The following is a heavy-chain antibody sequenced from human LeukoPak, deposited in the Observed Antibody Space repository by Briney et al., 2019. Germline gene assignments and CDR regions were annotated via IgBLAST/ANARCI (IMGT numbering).Heavy chain of an antibody. CDR2: IYYSGST. CDR3: ARVGVNYYDSSGYQINYFDY. V-gene: IGHV4-59*01. CDR1: GGSISSYY. D-gene: IGHD3-22*01. Sequence: SETLSLTCTVSGGSISSYYWSWIRQPPGKGLEWIGYIYYSGSTNYNPSLRSRVTISVDTSKNQFSLKLSSVTAADTAVYYCARVGVNYYDSSGYQINYFDYWGQGTLVTVSS. J-gene: IGHJ4*02.